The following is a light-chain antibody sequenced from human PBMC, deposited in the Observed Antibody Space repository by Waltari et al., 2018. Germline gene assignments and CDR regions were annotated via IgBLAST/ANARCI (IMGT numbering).Light chain of an antibody. Sequence: EIVLTQSPATLSLSPGEMATLSCKASQIVSSYLAWYQQKPGQAPRLLIYSASNRATGLPARFSGSGSGTDFTLTISSLEPEDFAVYYCQQRSNWPRTFGQGTKVEI. CDR3: QQRSNWPRT. CDR2: SAS. V-gene: IGKV3-11*01. J-gene: IGKJ1*01. CDR1: QIVSSY.